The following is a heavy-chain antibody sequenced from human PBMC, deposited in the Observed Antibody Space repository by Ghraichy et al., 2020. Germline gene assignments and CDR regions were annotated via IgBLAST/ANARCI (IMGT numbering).Heavy chain of an antibody. CDR2: IIPIFGTA. V-gene: IGHV1-69*13. D-gene: IGHD6-6*01. Sequence: SVKVSCKASGGTFSSYAISWVRQAPGQGLEWMGGIIPIFGTANYAQKFQGRVTITADESTSKAYMELSSLRSEDTAVYYCARERVHSSSPEGYHDAFDIWGQGTMVTVSS. CDR3: ARERVHSSSPEGYHDAFDI. J-gene: IGHJ3*02. CDR1: GGTFSSYA.